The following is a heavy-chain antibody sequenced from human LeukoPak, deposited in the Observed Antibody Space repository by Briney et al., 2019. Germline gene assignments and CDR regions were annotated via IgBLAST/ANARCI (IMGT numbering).Heavy chain of an antibody. CDR2: IRHSADSYTT. CDR1: GFTFSSYG. CDR3: ARIEDRGYSYGHYDY. Sequence: QAGGSLRLSCAASGFTFSSYGMSWVRQAPGKGLEWVGRIRHSADSYTTEYAASVKGRFTISRDDSENSLYLQMNSLKTEDTAVYYCARIEDRGYSYGHYDYWGQGTLVTVSS. V-gene: IGHV3-72*01. J-gene: IGHJ4*02. D-gene: IGHD5-18*01.